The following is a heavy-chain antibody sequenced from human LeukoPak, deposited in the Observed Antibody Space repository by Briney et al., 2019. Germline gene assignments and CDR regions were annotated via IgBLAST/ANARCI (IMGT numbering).Heavy chain of an antibody. CDR3: ARGQNPNYDILTGYYWEDYFDY. D-gene: IGHD3-9*01. CDR2: ISSTGTYV. J-gene: IGHJ4*02. Sequence: PGGSLRLSCAASGFTFSSYSMNWVRQAPGKGLEWVSSISSTGTYVYYADSLKGRFTISRDNAKNSLYLQMNSLRAEDTAVYYCARGQNPNYDILTGYYWEDYFDYWGQGTLVTVSS. CDR1: GFTFSSYS. V-gene: IGHV3-21*01.